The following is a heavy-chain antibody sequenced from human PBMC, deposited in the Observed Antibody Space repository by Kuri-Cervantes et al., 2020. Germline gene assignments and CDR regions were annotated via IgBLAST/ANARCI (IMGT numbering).Heavy chain of an antibody. CDR1: GYTFTGYY. V-gene: IGHV1-2*02. CDR3: AILSGDYVFDY. CDR2: INPNSGGT. Sequence: ASVMIFCKASGYTFTGYYMHWVRQAPGQGLEWMVWINPNSGGTNYAQKVHGRVTMTRDTSISTAYMELSRLRSGDTAVYYCAILSGDYVFDYWGQGTPVTVSS. D-gene: IGHD4-17*01. J-gene: IGHJ4*02.